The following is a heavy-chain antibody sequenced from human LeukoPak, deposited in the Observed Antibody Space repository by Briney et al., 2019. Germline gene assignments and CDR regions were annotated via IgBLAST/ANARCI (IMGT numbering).Heavy chain of an antibody. V-gene: IGHV1-2*02. Sequence: ASVKVSCKASGYTFTGYYMHWVRQAPGQGLEWMGWITPNSGGTNYAQKFQGRVTMTRDTSISTAYMELSRLRSDDTAVYYCARDRTVVPAAASYYYYYYMDVWGKGTTVTVSS. J-gene: IGHJ6*03. D-gene: IGHD2-2*01. CDR3: ARDRTVVPAAASYYYYYYMDV. CDR2: ITPNSGGT. CDR1: GYTFTGYY.